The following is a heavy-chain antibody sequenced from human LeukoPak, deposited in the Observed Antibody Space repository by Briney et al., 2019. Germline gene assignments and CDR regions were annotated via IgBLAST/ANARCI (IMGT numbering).Heavy chain of an antibody. CDR3: AKSSRPYYYYYYGMDV. CDR2: IIPILGIA. D-gene: IGHD2-2*01. Sequence: ASVKVSCKASGGTFSSYAISWVRQAPGRGLEWMGRIIPILGIANYAQKFQGRVTITADKSTSTAYMELSSLRSEDTAVYYCAKSSRPYYYYYYGMDVWGQGTTVTVSS. J-gene: IGHJ6*02. CDR1: GGTFSSYA. V-gene: IGHV1-69*04.